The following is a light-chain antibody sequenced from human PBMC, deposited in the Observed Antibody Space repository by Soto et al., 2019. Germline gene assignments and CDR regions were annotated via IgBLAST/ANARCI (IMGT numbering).Light chain of an antibody. J-gene: IGLJ2*01. CDR2: TNA. Sequence: QSVLTQPPSVSGAPGQRVTISCTGSSSNIGAGYDVHWYLQLPGTAPKLLIYTNANRPSGVPDRFSGSKSGTSASLAITGLQAEDEADYYCHSYDTSLSVVLGGGTKVTV. V-gene: IGLV1-40*01. CDR3: HSYDTSLSVV. CDR1: SSNIGAGYD.